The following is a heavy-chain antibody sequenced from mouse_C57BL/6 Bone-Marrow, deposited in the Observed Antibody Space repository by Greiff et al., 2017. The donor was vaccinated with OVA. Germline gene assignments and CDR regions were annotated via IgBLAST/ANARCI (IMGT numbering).Heavy chain of an antibody. J-gene: IGHJ1*03. CDR1: GFTFSDYG. CDR2: ISSGSSTI. D-gene: IGHD1-1*01. CDR3: AKRPITTVGHWYFDV. V-gene: IGHV5-17*01. Sequence: EVMLVESGGGLVKPGGSLKLSCAASGFTFSDYGMHWVRQAPEKGLEWVAYISSGSSTIYYADTVKGRFTISRDNAKNTLFLQMTSLRSEDTAMYYCAKRPITTVGHWYFDVWGTGTTVTVSS.